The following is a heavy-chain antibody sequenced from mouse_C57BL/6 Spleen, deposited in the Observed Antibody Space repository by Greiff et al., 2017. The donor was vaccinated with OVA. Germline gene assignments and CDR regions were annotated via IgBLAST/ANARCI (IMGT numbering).Heavy chain of an antibody. J-gene: IGHJ1*03. CDR1: GYTFTSYW. V-gene: IGHV1-64*01. CDR3: ARRNYYGSSYSWYFDV. D-gene: IGHD1-1*01. Sequence: QVQLQQPGAELVKPGASVKLSCKASGYTFTSYWMHWVKQRPGQGLEWIGMIHPNSGSTNYNEKFKRKATVTVDKSSSTAYMQLSSLTSEDSAVYYCARRNYYGSSYSWYFDVWGTGTTVTVSS. CDR2: IHPNSGST.